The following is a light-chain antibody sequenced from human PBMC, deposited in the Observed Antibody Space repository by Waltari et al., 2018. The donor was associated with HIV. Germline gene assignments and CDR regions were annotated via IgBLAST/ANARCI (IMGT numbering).Light chain of an antibody. V-gene: IGLV2-14*01. CDR2: GVT. J-gene: IGLJ7*01. CDR1: SSDIGGYDY. CDR3: TSYTSISPLAI. Sequence: QSALTQPASVSGSPGQSITISCNGTSSDIGGYDYVSWYQQYPGKAPKLIIFGVTNRPSGWSTRFSGSKSGNMASLTISGLQAEDEADYYCTSYTSISPLAIFGGGTQVTVL.